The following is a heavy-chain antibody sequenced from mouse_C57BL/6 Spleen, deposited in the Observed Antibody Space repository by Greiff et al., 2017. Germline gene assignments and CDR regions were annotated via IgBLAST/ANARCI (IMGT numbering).Heavy chain of an antibody. Sequence: QVQLKQPGAELVRPGSSVKLSCKASGYTFTSYWMHWVKQRPIQGLEWIGNIDPSDSETHYNQKFKDKATLTVDKSSSTAYMQLSSLTSEDSAVYYCARGITTVVGNYFDYWGQGTTLTVSS. CDR2: IDPSDSET. CDR3: ARGITTVVGNYFDY. V-gene: IGHV1-52*01. D-gene: IGHD1-1*01. J-gene: IGHJ2*01. CDR1: GYTFTSYW.